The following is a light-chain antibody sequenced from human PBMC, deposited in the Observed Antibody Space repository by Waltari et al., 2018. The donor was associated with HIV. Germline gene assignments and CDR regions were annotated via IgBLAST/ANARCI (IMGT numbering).Light chain of an antibody. CDR3: SSYIGGTTVI. J-gene: IGLJ2*01. Sequence: QSALTQPASVSGSPGQSLTISCTGANSDVGLYNFVSWYQHRPGKAPKLLIYDDTKRPSGISIRFSVSKIGNSASLTISGLQTEDEADYYCSSYIGGTTVICGVGTKVTVL. CDR2: DDT. CDR1: NSDVGLYNF. V-gene: IGLV2-23*01.